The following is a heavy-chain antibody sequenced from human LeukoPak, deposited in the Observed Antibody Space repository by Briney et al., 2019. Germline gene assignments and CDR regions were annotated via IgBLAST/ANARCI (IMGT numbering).Heavy chain of an antibody. CDR3: ATVGRKTTPGY. J-gene: IGHJ4*02. V-gene: IGHV3-48*04. Sequence: PGGSLRLSCAASGFTFSSYNMNWARQAPGKGLEWVSYISSSSHAIYYTDSVKGRFTISRDNAKNSLYLQMNSLRVEDTAVYYCATVGRKTTPGYWGQGTLVTVSS. CDR1: GFTFSSYN. D-gene: IGHD1-26*01. CDR2: ISSSSHAI.